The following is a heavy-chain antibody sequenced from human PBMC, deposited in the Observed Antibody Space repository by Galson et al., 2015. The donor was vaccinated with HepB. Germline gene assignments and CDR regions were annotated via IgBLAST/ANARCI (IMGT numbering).Heavy chain of an antibody. D-gene: IGHD3-16*01. CDR1: GFTFSGYS. Sequence: SLRLSCAASGFTFSGYSMNWVRQAPGRGLEWLSYITGDSGTIYYADSVKGRINISRDNAKNSLYLQMNSLTAGDTALYYCARTGRGLYSFDSWGQGTLVTVSS. CDR3: ARTGRGLYSFDS. J-gene: IGHJ4*02. V-gene: IGHV3-48*04. CDR2: ITGDSGTI.